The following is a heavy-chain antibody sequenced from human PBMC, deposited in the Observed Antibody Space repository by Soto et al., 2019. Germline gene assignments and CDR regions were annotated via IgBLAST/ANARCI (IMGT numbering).Heavy chain of an antibody. D-gene: IGHD2-15*01. CDR1: GGSFSGYY. V-gene: IGHV4-34*01. CDR2: INHSGST. J-gene: IGHJ4*02. Sequence: PSETLSLTCAVYGGSFSGYYWSWIRQPPGKGLERIGEINHSGSTNYNPSLKSRVTISVDTSKNQFSLKLSSVTAADTAVYYCASSPALVAATQDFDYWGQGTLVTVSS. CDR3: ASSPALVAATQDFDY.